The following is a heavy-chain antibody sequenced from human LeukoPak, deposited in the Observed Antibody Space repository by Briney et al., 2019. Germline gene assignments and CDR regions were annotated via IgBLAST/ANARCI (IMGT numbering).Heavy chain of an antibody. J-gene: IGHJ4*02. D-gene: IGHD5-12*01. Sequence: SETLSLTCTVSGGSISSYYWSWIRQPPGKGLEWIGYIYYSGSTNYNPSLKSRVTISVDTSKNQFSLKLSSVTAADTAVYYCARAVESGYDYYFDYWGQGTLVTVSS. CDR1: GGSISSYY. V-gene: IGHV4-59*12. CDR2: IYYSGST. CDR3: ARAVESGYDYYFDY.